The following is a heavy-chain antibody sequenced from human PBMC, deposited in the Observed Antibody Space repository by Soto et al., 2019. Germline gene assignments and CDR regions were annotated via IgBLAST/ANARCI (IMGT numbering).Heavy chain of an antibody. V-gene: IGHV1-3*01. CDR3: ARDLGVGAASDY. CDR1: GYTFTSYA. D-gene: IGHD1-26*01. Sequence: QVQLVQSGAEVKKPGASVKVSCKASGYTFTSYAMHWVRQAPGQRLEWMGWINAGNGNTKYSQKFQVRVTITRDTPASTAYMHLSSLTSEDTAVYYCARDLGVGAASDYWGQGTLVTVSS. J-gene: IGHJ4*02. CDR2: INAGNGNT.